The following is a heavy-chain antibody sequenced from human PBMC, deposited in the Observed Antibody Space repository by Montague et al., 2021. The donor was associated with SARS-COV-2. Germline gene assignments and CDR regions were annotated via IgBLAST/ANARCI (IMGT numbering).Heavy chain of an antibody. J-gene: IGHJ6*02. CDR1: GGSFSGYY. CDR2: INHWGST. D-gene: IGHD2-15*01. V-gene: IGHV4-34*01. CDR3: ARFLGFCSGASCDSSGMDV. Sequence: SETLSLTCAVYGGSFSGYYWSWIRQPPGKGLEWIGEINHWGSTNYNPPLKSRVTLSIDKSTNQLSLKLSSVTAADTAVYYCARFLGFCSGASCDSSGMDVWGQGTTVTVSS.